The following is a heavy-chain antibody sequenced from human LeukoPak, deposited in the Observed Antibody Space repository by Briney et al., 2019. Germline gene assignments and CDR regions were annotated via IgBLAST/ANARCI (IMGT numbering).Heavy chain of an antibody. D-gene: IGHD5-18*01. J-gene: IGHJ4*02. V-gene: IGHV4-39*07. Sequence: SETLSLTCTVSGGSISSSSYYWGWIRQPPGKGLEWIGSIYYSGSTYYNPTLKSRVTISVDTSKNQFSLKLSSVTAADTAVYYCAGAGDSYTSLDYWGQGTLVTVSS. CDR1: GGSISSSSYY. CDR2: IYYSGST. CDR3: AGAGDSYTSLDY.